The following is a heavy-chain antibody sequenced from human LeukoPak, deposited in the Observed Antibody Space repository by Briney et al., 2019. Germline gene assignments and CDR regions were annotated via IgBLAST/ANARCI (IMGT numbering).Heavy chain of an antibody. CDR1: GYSITSGYY. V-gene: IGHV4-38-2*02. D-gene: IGHD6-13*01. CDR2: IYHSGST. J-gene: IGHJ6*03. Sequence: SETLSLTCTVSGYSITSGYYWGWIRQPPGKGLEWIGSIYHSGSTHYNPSLNSRVTMSVDTSKNQFSLKLSSVTVADTAVYYCAREAAAGVYYYYYMDVWGKGTTVTVSS. CDR3: AREAAAGVYYYYYMDV.